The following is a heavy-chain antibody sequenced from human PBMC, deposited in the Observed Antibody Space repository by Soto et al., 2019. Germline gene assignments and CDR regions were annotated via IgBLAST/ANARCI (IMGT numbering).Heavy chain of an antibody. CDR3: ARDRTSGGLFDY. CDR2: ISPSGGST. V-gene: IGHV1-46*01. CDR1: GYTFTSYY. D-gene: IGHD2-15*01. Sequence: QVQLVQSGAEVKKPGASVKVSCKASGYTFTSYYIHWVRQAPGQGLEWMGMISPSGGSTSYAQKFQGRVTMTRDTSTSTVYMDLSRLISEDTAVYYCARDRTSGGLFDYWGQGTLVTVSS. J-gene: IGHJ4*02.